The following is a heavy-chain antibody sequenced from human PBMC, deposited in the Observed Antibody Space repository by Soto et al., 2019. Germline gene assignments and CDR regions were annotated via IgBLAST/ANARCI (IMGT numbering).Heavy chain of an antibody. CDR1: GFTFDDYA. D-gene: IGHD5-18*01. J-gene: IGHJ4*02. V-gene: IGHV3-9*01. Sequence: DVQLVESGGALVQPGRSLRLSCAASGFTFDDYAMHWVRQAPGKGPEWVSGISWNSASIGYADSVKGRFTISRDNAKKSLYLQMSSLKADDTAVYFCANDFTTMVRMCDYWGQGTLGTVSS. CDR3: ANDFTTMVRMCDY. CDR2: ISWNSASI.